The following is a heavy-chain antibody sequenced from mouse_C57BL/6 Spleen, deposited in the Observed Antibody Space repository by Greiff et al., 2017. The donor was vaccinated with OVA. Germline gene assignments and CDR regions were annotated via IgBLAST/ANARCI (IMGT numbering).Heavy chain of an antibody. CDR2: INPSNGGT. V-gene: IGHV1-53*01. D-gene: IGHD1-1*01. J-gene: IGHJ1*03. Sequence: VQLQQPGTELVKPGASVKLSCKASGYTFTSYWMHWVKQRPGQGLEWIGNINPSNGGTNYNEKFKSKATLTVDKSSSTAYMQLSSLTSEDSAVYYCARPTGVATRYFDVWGTGTTVTVSS. CDR3: ARPTGVATRYFDV. CDR1: GYTFTSYW.